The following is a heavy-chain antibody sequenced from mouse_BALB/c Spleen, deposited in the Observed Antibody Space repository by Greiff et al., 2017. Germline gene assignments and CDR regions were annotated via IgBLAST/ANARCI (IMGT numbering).Heavy chain of an antibody. D-gene: IGHD2-3*01. V-gene: IGHV14-3*02. Sequence: VQLKQSGAELVKPGASVKLSCTASGFNIKDTYMHWVKQRPEQGLEWIGRIDPANGNTKYDPKFQGKATITADTSSNTAYLQLSSLTSEDTAVYYCARAPDGYYDYAMDYWGQGTSVTVSS. J-gene: IGHJ4*01. CDR1: GFNIKDTY. CDR3: ARAPDGYYDYAMDY. CDR2: IDPANGNT.